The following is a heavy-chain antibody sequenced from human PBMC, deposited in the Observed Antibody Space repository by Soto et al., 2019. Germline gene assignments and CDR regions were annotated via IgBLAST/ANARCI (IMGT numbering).Heavy chain of an antibody. CDR3: VRGPADHKLRLVEWPYGDY. J-gene: IGHJ4*02. CDR2: IYSAHTT. CDR1: GFIVSSNQ. V-gene: IGHV3-53*01. D-gene: IGHD3-3*01. Sequence: EVQLVESGGGLIQPGGSLRLSCVASGFIVSSNQMSWVRQAPGKGLEWVPVIYSAHTTYYADSVEGRFTISRDDSKNTLYLQMNSLRVEDTAVYYCVRGPADHKLRLVEWPYGDYWGQGALVTVS.